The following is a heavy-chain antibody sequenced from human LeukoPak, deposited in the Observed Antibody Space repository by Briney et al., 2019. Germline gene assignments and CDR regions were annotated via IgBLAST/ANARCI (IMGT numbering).Heavy chain of an antibody. CDR2: ISYDGSNK. CDR3: ARGEYSSGWPFDY. J-gene: IGHJ4*02. D-gene: IGHD6-19*01. V-gene: IGHV3-30-3*01. CDR1: GFTFSSYA. Sequence: PGRSLRLSCAAYGFTFSSYAMHWGRQAPGKGLEWVAVISYDGSNKYYADSVKGRFTISRDNSKNTLYLQMNSLRAEDTAVYYCARGEYSSGWPFDYWGQGTLVTVSS.